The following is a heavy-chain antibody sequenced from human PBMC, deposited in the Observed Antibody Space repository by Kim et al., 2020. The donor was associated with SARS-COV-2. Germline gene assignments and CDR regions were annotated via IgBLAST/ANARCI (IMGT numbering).Heavy chain of an antibody. Sequence: ADSVKGRFTISRDNAKNSLYLQMNSLRAEDTAVYYCARLGYSSGWYVVDYWGQGTLVTVSS. V-gene: IGHV3-11*03. J-gene: IGHJ4*02. D-gene: IGHD6-19*01. CDR3: ARLGYSSGWYVVDY.